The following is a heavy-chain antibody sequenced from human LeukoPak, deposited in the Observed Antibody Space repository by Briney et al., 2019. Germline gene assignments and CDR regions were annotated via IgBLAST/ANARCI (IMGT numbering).Heavy chain of an antibody. CDR1: GGSINYYY. J-gene: IGHJ2*01. V-gene: IGHV4-59*01. CDR2: IYYSGGT. CDR3: ARGVRAVAFDL. Sequence: PSETLSLTCTVSGGSINYYYWMWIRQPPGKGLEWIGYIYYSGGTHYNPSLKSRVTMLVDTSKNQFSLKLSSVTAADTAIYYCARGVRAVAFDLWGRGTLVTVSS. D-gene: IGHD3-10*02.